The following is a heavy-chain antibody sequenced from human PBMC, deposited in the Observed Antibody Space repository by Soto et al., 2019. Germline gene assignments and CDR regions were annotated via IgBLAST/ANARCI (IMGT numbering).Heavy chain of an antibody. J-gene: IGHJ4*02. D-gene: IGHD2-2*01. CDR3: ARYQKGPFDY. Sequence: SETLSLTCTVPGGSISSGDYYWSWIRQPPGKGLEWIGYIYYTGSTYYNPSLKSRLTISVDTSKNQFSLKLTSVTAADTAVYFCARYQKGPFDYWGQGTLVTVSS. CDR2: IYYTGST. V-gene: IGHV4-30-4*01. CDR1: GGSISSGDYY.